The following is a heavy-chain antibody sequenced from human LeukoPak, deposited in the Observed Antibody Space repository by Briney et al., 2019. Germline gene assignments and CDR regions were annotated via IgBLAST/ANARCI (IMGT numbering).Heavy chain of an antibody. CDR2: INHSGST. J-gene: IGHJ4*02. Sequence: SETLSLTYAVYGGSLSGYYWSWIRQPPGKGLEWIGEINHSGSTNYNPSLKSRVTISVDTSKNQFSLKLSSVTAADTAVYYCAREQLVPGFDYWGQGTLVTVSS. CDR1: GGSLSGYY. D-gene: IGHD6-6*01. V-gene: IGHV4-34*01. CDR3: AREQLVPGFDY.